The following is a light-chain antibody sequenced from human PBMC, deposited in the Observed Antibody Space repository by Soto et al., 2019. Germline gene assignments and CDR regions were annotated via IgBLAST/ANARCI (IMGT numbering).Light chain of an antibody. J-gene: IGKJ2*01. V-gene: IGKV3-20*01. CDR3: QQYGGSPRT. CDR2: GAS. CDR1: QSVFNNN. Sequence: ENVLTQSPGTLSLSPGERATLSCRASQSVFNNNLAWYQQKPGQAPRLLMFGASSRATGIPDRFSGSGSGTDFTLTISRLESEDFAIYHCQQYGGSPRTFGQGTKLEIK.